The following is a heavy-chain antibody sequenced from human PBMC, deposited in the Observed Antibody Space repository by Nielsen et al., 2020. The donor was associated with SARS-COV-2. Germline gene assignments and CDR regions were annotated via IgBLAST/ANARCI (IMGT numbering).Heavy chain of an antibody. Sequence: GESLKISCAASGFTFSSYDMHWVRQATGKGLEWVSAIGTAGDTYYPGSVKGRFTISRENAKNSLHLQMNSLRAEDTAVYYCARGTATAMAYYYYYGMDVWGQGTTVTVSS. CDR2: IGTAGDT. CDR1: GFTFSSYD. J-gene: IGHJ6*02. V-gene: IGHV3-13*04. CDR3: ARGTATAMAYYYYYGMDV. D-gene: IGHD5-18*01.